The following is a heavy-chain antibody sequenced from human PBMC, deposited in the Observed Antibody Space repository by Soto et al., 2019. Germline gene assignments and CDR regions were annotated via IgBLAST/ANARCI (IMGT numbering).Heavy chain of an antibody. CDR1: GYSFAGYW. Sequence: PGESLRISCKGSGYSFAGYWITWVRQKPGKGLEWMGRIDPSDSQTYYSPSFRGHVTISATKSITTVFLQWSSLRASDTAMYYCARQIYDSDTGPNFQYYFDSWGQGTPVTVSS. CDR2: IDPSDSQT. J-gene: IGHJ4*02. CDR3: ARQIYDSDTGPNFQYYFDS. D-gene: IGHD3-22*01. V-gene: IGHV5-10-1*01.